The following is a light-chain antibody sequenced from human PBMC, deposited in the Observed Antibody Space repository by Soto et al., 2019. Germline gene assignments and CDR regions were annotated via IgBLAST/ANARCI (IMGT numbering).Light chain of an antibody. J-gene: IGLJ1*01. CDR2: DVA. CDR1: SSDVGSYNF. CDR3: CTFAGRYSYV. V-gene: IGLV2-11*01. Sequence: QSVLTQPRSVSGSPGQSVTISCTGTSSDVGSYNFVSWHQQHPGKAPKLTIYDVAKRPSGVPDRFSGSKSGNTASLTISGLQAEDEADYYCCTFAGRYSYVFGSGTKVTVL.